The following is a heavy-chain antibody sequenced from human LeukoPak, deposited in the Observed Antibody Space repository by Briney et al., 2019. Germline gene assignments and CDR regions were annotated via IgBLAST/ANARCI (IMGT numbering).Heavy chain of an antibody. V-gene: IGHV4-61*02. Sequence: KPSETLSLTCTVSGGSISSGSYYWIWIRQPAGKGLEWIGRIYTSGSTNYNPSLKSRVTIAVYTSKNQFSLKLSSVTAADTAVYYCASSGYWGQGTLVTVSS. D-gene: IGHD3-10*01. CDR3: ASSGY. J-gene: IGHJ4*02. CDR2: IYTSGST. CDR1: GGSISSGSYY.